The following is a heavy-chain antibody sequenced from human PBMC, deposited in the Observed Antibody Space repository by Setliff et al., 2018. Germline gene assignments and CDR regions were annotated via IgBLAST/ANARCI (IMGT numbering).Heavy chain of an antibody. V-gene: IGHV1-69*10. D-gene: IGHD5-12*01. CDR3: ATDVTVAAFDY. CDR1: GGTFSSYA. J-gene: IGHJ4*02. Sequence: ASVKVSCKASGGTFSSYAISWVRQAPGQGLEWMGGIIPILGIANYAEKFQGRVTITADTSTDTAYMELSSLRSEDTAVYYCATDVTVAAFDYWGQGTLVTVSS. CDR2: IIPILGIA.